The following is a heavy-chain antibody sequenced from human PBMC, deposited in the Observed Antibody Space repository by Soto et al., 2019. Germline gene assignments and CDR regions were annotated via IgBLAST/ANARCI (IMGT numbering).Heavy chain of an antibody. Sequence: QVQLVQSGAEVKKPGSSVKVSCKASGGTFSSYAISWVRQAPGQGLEWMGGIIPIFGTANYAQKFQGRVTITANESTSTADMELSSLRSEETAVYYCARGVELGYCSGGSCYEDAFDIWGQVTMVAVSS. CDR3: ARGVELGYCSGGSCYEDAFDI. V-gene: IGHV1-69*01. CDR1: GGTFSSYA. CDR2: IIPIFGTA. D-gene: IGHD2-15*01. J-gene: IGHJ3*02.